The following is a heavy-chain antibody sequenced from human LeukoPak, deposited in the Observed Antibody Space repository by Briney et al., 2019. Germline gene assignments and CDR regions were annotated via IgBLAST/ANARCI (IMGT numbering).Heavy chain of an antibody. V-gene: IGHV1-69*05. J-gene: IGHJ4*02. D-gene: IGHD2-2*01. Sequence: ASVKVSCKASGGTFSSYEISWVRQAPGQGLEWMGGIIPMFGTAKYAQKFQGRVTITTDKSTSTAYMELSSLRSEDTAVYYCASGTTDIVVVPATLRNYYFDYWGQGTLVTVSS. CDR3: ASGTTDIVVVPATLRNYYFDY. CDR1: GGTFSSYE. CDR2: IIPMFGTA.